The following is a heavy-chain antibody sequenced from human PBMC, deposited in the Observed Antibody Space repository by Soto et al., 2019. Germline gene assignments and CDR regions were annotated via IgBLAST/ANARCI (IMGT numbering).Heavy chain of an antibody. V-gene: IGHV3-23*01. Sequence: GGSLRLSCAASGFTFSSYAMSWVRQAPGKGLEWVSAISGSGGSTYYADSVKGRFTISRDNSKNTLYLQMNSLRAEDTAVYYCAKSRPYYYDSSGYYDFDYWGQGTLVTVSS. CDR1: GFTFSSYA. D-gene: IGHD3-22*01. J-gene: IGHJ4*02. CDR2: ISGSGGST. CDR3: AKSRPYYYDSSGYYDFDY.